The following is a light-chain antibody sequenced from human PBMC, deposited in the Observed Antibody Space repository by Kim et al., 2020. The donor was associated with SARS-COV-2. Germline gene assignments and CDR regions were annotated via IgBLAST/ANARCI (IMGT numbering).Light chain of an antibody. CDR1: QDIRSW. CDR2: SSS. J-gene: IGKJ5*01. CDR3: QQTSGFPIT. Sequence: VRDTVTITCRASQDIRSWLAWYQQKPGKPPNLLIYSSSTLQSGVPSRFSGSGSGTDFTLTINSLQPEDFATYYCQQTSGFPITFGQGTRLEIK. V-gene: IGKV1-12*01.